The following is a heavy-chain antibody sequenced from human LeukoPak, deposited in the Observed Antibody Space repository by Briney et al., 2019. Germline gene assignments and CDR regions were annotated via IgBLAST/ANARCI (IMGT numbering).Heavy chain of an antibody. V-gene: IGHV4-39*01. J-gene: IGHJ4*02. CDR1: GDPISSSNCY. Sequence: TSETLSLTCTVSGDPISSSNCYWGWIRQPPGKGLEWIGSIYFSGGTYYNASLKSRVTISVDTSKNQFSLKLSSVTAADTAVYYCARQTGSGLFSLPGGQGTLVTVSS. CDR2: IYFSGGT. CDR3: ARQTGSGLFSLP. D-gene: IGHD3-10*01.